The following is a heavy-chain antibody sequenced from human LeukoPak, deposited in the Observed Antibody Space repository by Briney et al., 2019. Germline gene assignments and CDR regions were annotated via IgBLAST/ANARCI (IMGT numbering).Heavy chain of an antibody. V-gene: IGHV4-4*07. CDR3: ARVGAIAPGAFDI. CDR2: IYTSLIS. J-gene: IGHJ3*02. D-gene: IGHD1-26*01. CDR1: LGSISRYY. Sequence: SETLSLTSTVSLGSISRYYWSSIRQPAGQVLELFGRIYTSLISNFTPSLNTSFTMSVDTSKNQFSLKLSSVTAADTAVYYCARVGAIAPGAFDIWGQGTMVTVSS.